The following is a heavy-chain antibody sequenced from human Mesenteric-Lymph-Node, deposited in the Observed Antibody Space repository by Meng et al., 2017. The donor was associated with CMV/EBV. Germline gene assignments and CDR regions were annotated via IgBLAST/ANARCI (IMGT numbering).Heavy chain of an antibody. V-gene: IGHV3-23*01. J-gene: IGHJ4*02. CDR1: GFTFSSYA. CDR3: ARDWGLTVYYFDF. D-gene: IGHD4-11*01. CDR2: ISGSGTTT. Sequence: GESLKISCAASGFTFSSYAMSWVRQAPGKGLEWVSTISGSGTTTYYADSVKGRCAISRDNSKNTVYLQMNSLRAEDTAVYFCARDWGLTVYYFDFWGQGTLVTVSS.